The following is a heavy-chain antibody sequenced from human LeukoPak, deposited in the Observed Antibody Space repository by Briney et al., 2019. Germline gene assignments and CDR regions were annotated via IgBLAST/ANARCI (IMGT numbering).Heavy chain of an antibody. CDR3: AKSQFSNVLRFLEWLPSREVYMDV. Sequence: PGGSLRLSCAASGFTFSSYGMHWVRQAPGKGLEWVAFIRYDGSNKYYADSVKGRFTISRDNSKNTLYLQMNSLRAEDTAVYYCAKSQFSNVLRFLEWLPSREVYMDVWGKGTTVTDSS. D-gene: IGHD3-3*01. V-gene: IGHV3-30*02. J-gene: IGHJ6*03. CDR1: GFTFSSYG. CDR2: IRYDGSNK.